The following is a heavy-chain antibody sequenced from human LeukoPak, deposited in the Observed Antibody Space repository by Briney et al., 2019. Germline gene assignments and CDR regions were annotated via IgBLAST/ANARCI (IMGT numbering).Heavy chain of an antibody. D-gene: IGHD3-22*01. J-gene: IGHJ4*02. CDR1: GYSISSGYY. CDR3: AINSLGDRSGYEY. Sequence: PSETLSLTCTVSGYSISSGYYRGWIRQPPGKGLEWIGSIYHSGSTYYNPSLKSRVTISVDTSKNQFSLKLSSVTAADTAVYYCAINSLGDRSGYEYWGQGTLVTVSS. V-gene: IGHV4-38-2*02. CDR2: IYHSGST.